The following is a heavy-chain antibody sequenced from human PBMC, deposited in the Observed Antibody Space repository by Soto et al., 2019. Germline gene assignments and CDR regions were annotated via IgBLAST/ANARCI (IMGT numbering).Heavy chain of an antibody. CDR1: GGAISSGAYY. Sequence: QVQLQESGPGLVKPSQTLSLTCTVSGGAISSGAYYWTWIRQHSEKGLEWIGYMHYSGIAYYNPSLTTRVTISVDTSKNQFSLKLSSVTAADTAVYYCARYYFDNSGYSNWFDPWGRGTLVTVSP. CDR3: ARYYFDNSGYSNWFDP. CDR2: MHYSGIA. D-gene: IGHD3-22*01. J-gene: IGHJ5*02. V-gene: IGHV4-31*03.